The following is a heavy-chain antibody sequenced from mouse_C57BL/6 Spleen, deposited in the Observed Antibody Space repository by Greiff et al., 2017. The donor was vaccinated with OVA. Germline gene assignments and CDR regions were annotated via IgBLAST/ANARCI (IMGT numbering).Heavy chain of an antibody. CDR1: GFTFSSYA. CDR3: ASGFNWDEAY. D-gene: IGHD4-1*02. Sequence: EVQLVESGGGLVKPGGSLKLSCAASGFTFSSYAMSWVRQTPAKRLEWVATISAGGSYTYYPDNVKGRCTISRDNAKNNLYLQMSHLKSEDTSMYYCASGFNWDEAYWGQGTLVTVSA. V-gene: IGHV5-4*01. CDR2: ISAGGSYT. J-gene: IGHJ3*01.